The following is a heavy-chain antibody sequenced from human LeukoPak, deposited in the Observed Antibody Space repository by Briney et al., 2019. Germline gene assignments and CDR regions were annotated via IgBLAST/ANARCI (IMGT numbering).Heavy chain of an antibody. J-gene: IGHJ5*02. CDR2: IYYSGST. V-gene: IGHV4-39*02. D-gene: IGHD6-19*01. Sequence: SETLSLTCTVSGGSISSSSYYWGWIRQPPGKGLEWIGSIYYSGSTYYNPSLKSRVTISVDTSKNQFSLKLSSVTAADTAVCYCARDPSSGWSLQPKNWFDPWGQGTLVTVSS. CDR3: ARDPSSGWSLQPKNWFDP. CDR1: GGSISSSSYY.